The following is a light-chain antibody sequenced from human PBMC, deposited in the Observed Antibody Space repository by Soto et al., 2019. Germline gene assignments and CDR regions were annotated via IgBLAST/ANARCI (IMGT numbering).Light chain of an antibody. V-gene: IGKV3-20*01. J-gene: IGKJ1*01. Sequence: EIVLTQSPGTLSLSPGERATLSCRASQSVSSSYLAWYQQKPGQAPRLLIYGASSRATGIPDRFSGSGSGTDFTLTILRLEPEDFAVYYGQQYGSAPPTFGQGTKGEIK. CDR2: GAS. CDR3: QQYGSAPPT. CDR1: QSVSSSY.